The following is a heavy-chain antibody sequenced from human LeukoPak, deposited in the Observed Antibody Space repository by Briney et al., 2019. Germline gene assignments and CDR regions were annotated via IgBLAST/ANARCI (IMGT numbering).Heavy chain of an antibody. CDR1: GFTFSSYG. CDR3: AKGSYDFWSGYADFDY. V-gene: IGHV3-30*18. J-gene: IGHJ4*02. Sequence: GGSLRLSCAASGFTFSSYGMHWVRQAPGKGLEWVAVILYDGSNKYYADSVKGRFTISRDNSKNTLYLQMNSLRAEDTAVYYCAKGSYDFWSGYADFDYWGQGTLVTVSS. D-gene: IGHD3-3*01. CDR2: ILYDGSNK.